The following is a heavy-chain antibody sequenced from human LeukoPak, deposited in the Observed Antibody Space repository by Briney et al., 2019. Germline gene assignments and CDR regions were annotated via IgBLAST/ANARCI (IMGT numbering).Heavy chain of an antibody. CDR3: ARDSGAAAASHYYMDV. Sequence: SETLSLTCTVSGYSISSGYYWGWIRQPPGKGLEWIGSIYHSGSTYYNPSLKSRVTISVDTSKNQFSLKLSSVTAADTAVYYCARDSGAAAASHYYMDVWGKGTTVTVSS. CDR2: IYHSGST. D-gene: IGHD6-13*01. CDR1: GYSISSGYY. J-gene: IGHJ6*03. V-gene: IGHV4-38-2*02.